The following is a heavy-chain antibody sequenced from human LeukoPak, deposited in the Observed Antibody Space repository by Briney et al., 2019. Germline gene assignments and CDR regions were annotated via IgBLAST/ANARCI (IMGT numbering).Heavy chain of an antibody. J-gene: IGHJ4*02. V-gene: IGHV4-59*01. Sequence: ASETLSLTCTVSGGSISSYYWSWIRQPPGKGLEWIGYIYYSGSTNYNPSLKSRVAISVDTSKNQFSLKVSSVTAADTAVYYCARRTGYYGGFDYWGQGTLVTVST. CDR1: GGSISSYY. D-gene: IGHD3/OR15-3a*01. CDR2: IYYSGST. CDR3: ARRTGYYGGFDY.